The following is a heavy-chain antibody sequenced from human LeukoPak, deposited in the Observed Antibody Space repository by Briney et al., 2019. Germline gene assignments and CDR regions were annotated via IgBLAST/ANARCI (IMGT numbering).Heavy chain of an antibody. J-gene: IGHJ4*02. CDR3: ATGAYYYYDH. CDR2: AYDDQSNQ. D-gene: IGHD3-22*01. CDR1: GFTFSSYA. Sequence: GGSLRLSCAASGFTFSSYAMHWVRQAPGKGLEWVAVAYDDQSNQYYADSVKGRFTISKDNSKNTLYLQMNSLRAEDTAIYHCATGAYYYYDHWGQGTLVTVSS. V-gene: IGHV3-30*04.